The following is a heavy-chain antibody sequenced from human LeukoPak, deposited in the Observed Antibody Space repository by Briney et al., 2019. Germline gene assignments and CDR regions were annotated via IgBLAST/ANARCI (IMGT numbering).Heavy chain of an antibody. Sequence: ASVKVSCKASGGTFGTYTISWVRQAPGQGLEWMGRILPIIHIPDYAQKFQGRVTMTTDTSTSTAYMELRSLRSDDTAVYYCARDSYYDSSGYYYYYYYHMDVWGKGTTVTVSS. J-gene: IGHJ6*03. CDR2: ILPIIHIP. D-gene: IGHD3-22*01. CDR1: GGTFGTYT. V-gene: IGHV1-69*04. CDR3: ARDSYYDSSGYYYYYYYHMDV.